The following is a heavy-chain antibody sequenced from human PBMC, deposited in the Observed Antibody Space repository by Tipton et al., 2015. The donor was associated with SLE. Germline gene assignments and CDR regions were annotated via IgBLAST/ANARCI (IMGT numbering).Heavy chain of an antibody. D-gene: IGHD3-10*01. CDR3: TTDHISFGEFPPYYYMDV. Sequence: GSLRLSCAASGFTFSSYAMSWVRQAPGKGLEWVSVIYSGGTTHYADSVKGRFTMSRDNSKNTLYLQMNSLRAEDTAVYFCTTDHISFGEFPPYYYMDVWGKGTTVTVSS. CDR2: IYSGGTT. CDR1: GFTFSSYA. J-gene: IGHJ6*03. V-gene: IGHV3-23*03.